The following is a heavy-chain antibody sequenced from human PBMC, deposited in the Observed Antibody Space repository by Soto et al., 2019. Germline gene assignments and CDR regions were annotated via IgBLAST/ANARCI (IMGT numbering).Heavy chain of an antibody. CDR2: ISDKGGST. CDR1: GFTFSNYA. V-gene: IGHV3-23*01. Sequence: GGSLRLSCAASGFTFSNYAVSWVRQSPGRGLEWVASISDKGGSTKYADSVNGRFTISRDNSRNTLSLQMDTLRAEDTAVYYCARLPYSYVSLYFFDFWGQGSLVTISS. D-gene: IGHD5-18*01. J-gene: IGHJ4*02. CDR3: ARLPYSYVSLYFFDF.